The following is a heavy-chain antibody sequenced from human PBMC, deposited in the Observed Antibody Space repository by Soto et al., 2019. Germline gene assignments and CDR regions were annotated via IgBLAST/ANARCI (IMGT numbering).Heavy chain of an antibody. CDR2: IYYSGST. V-gene: IGHV4-59*01. Sequence: QVQLQESGPGLVKPSETLSLTCTVSGGSISSYYWSWIRQPPGKGLEWIGYIYYSGSTNYNPSLKSRVTISVDTSKNQFSLKLSSVTAADTAVYYCARVREIVGGAFDIWGQGTMVTVSS. CDR1: GGSISSYY. J-gene: IGHJ3*02. D-gene: IGHD2-15*01. CDR3: ARVREIVGGAFDI.